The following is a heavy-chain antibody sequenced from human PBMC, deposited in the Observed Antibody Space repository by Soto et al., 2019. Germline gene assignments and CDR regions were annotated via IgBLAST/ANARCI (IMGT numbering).Heavy chain of an antibody. J-gene: IGHJ5*02. CDR3: ARGIIRELYNWFDP. CDR1: GGSFSGYY. V-gene: IGHV4-34*01. CDR2: INHSGST. Sequence: PSETLSLTCAVYGGSFSGYYWSWIRQPPGKGLEWIGEINHSGSTNYNPSLKSRVTISVDTSKNQFSLKLSSVTAADTAVYYCARGIIRELYNWFDPWGQGTLVTVS. D-gene: IGHD3-10*01.